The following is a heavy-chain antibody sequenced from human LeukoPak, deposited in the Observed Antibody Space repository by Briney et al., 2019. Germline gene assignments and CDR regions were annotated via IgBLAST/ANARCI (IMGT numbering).Heavy chain of an antibody. J-gene: IGHJ4*02. CDR1: GFTFSSYI. Sequence: GGSLRLSCAASGFTFSSYIMNWVRQAPGKGLEWVSSISSSSSYIYYADSVKGRFTISRDNAKNSLYLQMNSLRAEDTAVYYCARQMATMTTPFDYWGQGTLVTVSS. CDR2: ISSSSSYI. D-gene: IGHD5-24*01. V-gene: IGHV3-21*01. CDR3: ARQMATMTTPFDY.